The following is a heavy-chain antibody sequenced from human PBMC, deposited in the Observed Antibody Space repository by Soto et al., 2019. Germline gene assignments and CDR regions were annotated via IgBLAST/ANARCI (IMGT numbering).Heavy chain of an antibody. J-gene: IGHJ5*02. D-gene: IGHD3-22*01. CDR1: GYSFTSYW. Sequence: GESLKISCKGSGYSFTSYWIGWVRQMPGKGLEWMGIIYPGDSDTRYSPSFQGQVTISADKSISTAYLQWSSLKASDTAMYYCASPSLGLGGSSGYAASWGQGTLVTVSS. CDR3: ASPSLGLGGSSGYAAS. V-gene: IGHV5-51*01. CDR2: IYPGDSDT.